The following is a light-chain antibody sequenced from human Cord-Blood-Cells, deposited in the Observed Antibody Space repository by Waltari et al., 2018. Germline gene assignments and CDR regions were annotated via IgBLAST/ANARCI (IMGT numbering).Light chain of an antibody. J-gene: IGKJ2*01. CDR2: DAS. V-gene: IGKV1-33*01. Sequence: DIQMTQSPSSLSASVVDRVTITCQASQDISNYLNWYQQKPGKAPKLLIYDASNLETGVPSRFSGSGSGTDFTFTISSLQPEDIATYCCQQYDNLPRYTFGQGTKLEIK. CDR1: QDISNY. CDR3: QQYDNLPRYT.